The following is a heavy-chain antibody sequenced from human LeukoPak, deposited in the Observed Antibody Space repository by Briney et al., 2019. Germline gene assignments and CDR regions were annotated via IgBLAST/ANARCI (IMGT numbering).Heavy chain of an antibody. CDR2: IYYSGST. V-gene: IGHV4-61*01. J-gene: IGHJ4*02. CDR3: ARVDGDGYNIPDY. D-gene: IGHD5-24*01. CDR1: GGSVSSGSYY. Sequence: PSETLSLTCTVSGGSVSSGSYYWSWIRQPPGKGLEWLGYIYYSGSTNYNPSLKSRVTISVDTSKNQFSLKLSSVTAADTAVYYCARVDGDGYNIPDYWGQGTLVTVSS.